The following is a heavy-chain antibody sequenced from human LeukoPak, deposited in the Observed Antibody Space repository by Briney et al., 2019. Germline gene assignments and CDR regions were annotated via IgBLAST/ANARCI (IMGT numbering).Heavy chain of an antibody. D-gene: IGHD3-10*01. V-gene: IGHV4-34*01. CDR3: ARTTMVRGTYYMGV. CDR1: GGSFRGYY. CDR2: INHSGST. J-gene: IGHJ6*03. Sequence: SETLSLTCAVYGGSFRGYYWSWIRQPPGKGLEWIGEINHSGSTNYNPSLKSRVTISVDTSKNQFSLKLTSATAADTAVYYCARTTMVRGTYYMGVWGKGTTVTISS.